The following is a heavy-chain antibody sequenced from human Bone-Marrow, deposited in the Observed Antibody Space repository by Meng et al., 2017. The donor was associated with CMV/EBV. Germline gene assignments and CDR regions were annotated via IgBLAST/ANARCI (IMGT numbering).Heavy chain of an antibody. CDR2: IYYSGST. CDR3: ARDGRGKPLITIFEVAPDWFDP. Sequence: SESLSLTCAVYGGSFSGYYWSWIRQPPGKGLEWIGYIYYSGSTYYNPSLKSRVTISVDTTKNQFPLKLSSVTAADTAVYYCARDGRGKPLITIFEVAPDWFDPWGQGTLVTVSS. CDR1: GGSFSGYY. V-gene: IGHV4-59*12. D-gene: IGHD3-3*01. J-gene: IGHJ5*02.